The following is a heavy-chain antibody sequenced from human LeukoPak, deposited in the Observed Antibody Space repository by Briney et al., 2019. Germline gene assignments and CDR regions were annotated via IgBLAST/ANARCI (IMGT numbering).Heavy chain of an antibody. J-gene: IGHJ4*02. D-gene: IGHD3-22*01. CDR1: GFTFSSYG. V-gene: IGHV3-33*01. Sequence: GGSLRLSCAASGFTFSSYGMPWVRQAPGKGLEWVAVIWYDGSNKYYANSVKGRFTISRDNSKNTLYLQMNSLRAEDTAVYYCARAGGHSGYYYFDYWGQGTLVTVSS. CDR2: IWYDGSNK. CDR3: ARAGGHSGYYYFDY.